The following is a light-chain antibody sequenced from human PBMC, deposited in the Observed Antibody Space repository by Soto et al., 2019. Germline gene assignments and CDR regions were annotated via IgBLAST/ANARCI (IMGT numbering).Light chain of an antibody. V-gene: IGKV3-20*01. J-gene: IGKJ2*01. CDR3: HQYGSSPLYT. CDR1: QSVSSSY. Sequence: EIVLTQSPGTLSLSPGERATLSCRASQSVSSSYLAWYQQKPGQAPRLLIYGASSRATSIPDRFSGSGSGTDFTLTISRLEPEEFAVYYCHQYGSSPLYTFGQGTKLEIK. CDR2: GAS.